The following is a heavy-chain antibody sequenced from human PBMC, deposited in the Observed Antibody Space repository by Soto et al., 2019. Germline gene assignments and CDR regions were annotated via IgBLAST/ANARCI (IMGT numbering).Heavy chain of an antibody. J-gene: IGHJ4*02. CDR3: ARDPAGTSFSYFDY. Sequence: QVQLVESGGGVVQPGRSLRLSCAASGFTFSSYAMHRVRQAPGKGLEWVAVISYDGSNKYYADSVKGRFTISRDNSKNTLYLQMNSLRAEDTAVYYCARDPAGTSFSYFDYWGQGTLVTVSS. CDR1: GFTFSSYA. CDR2: ISYDGSNK. D-gene: IGHD1-1*01. V-gene: IGHV3-30-3*01.